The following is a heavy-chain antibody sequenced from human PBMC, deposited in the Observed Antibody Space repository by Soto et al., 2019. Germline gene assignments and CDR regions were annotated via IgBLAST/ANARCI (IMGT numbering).Heavy chain of an antibody. Sequence: GESLKISCKGSGYSFTSYWIGWVRQMPGKGLEWMGIIYPGDSYTNYSPSFQGHVTISADKSISTAYLQWSSLKASDTAMYYCAARPPNYGMDVWGQGTTVTVSS. CDR2: IYPGDSYT. CDR1: GYSFTSYW. J-gene: IGHJ6*02. CDR3: AARPPNYGMDV. V-gene: IGHV5-51*01. D-gene: IGHD6-6*01.